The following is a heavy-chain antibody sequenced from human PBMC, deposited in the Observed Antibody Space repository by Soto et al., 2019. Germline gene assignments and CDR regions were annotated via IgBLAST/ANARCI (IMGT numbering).Heavy chain of an antibody. V-gene: IGHV3-33*01. CDR3: ARATEYYYYGMDV. CDR2: IWYDGSNK. Sequence: GGSLRLSCAASGFTFSSYGMHWVRQAPGKGLEWVAVIWYDGSNKYYADSVKGRFTISRDNSKNTLYLQMNSLRAEDTAVYYCARATEYYYYGMDVWGQGTTVTASS. J-gene: IGHJ6*02. CDR1: GFTFSSYG.